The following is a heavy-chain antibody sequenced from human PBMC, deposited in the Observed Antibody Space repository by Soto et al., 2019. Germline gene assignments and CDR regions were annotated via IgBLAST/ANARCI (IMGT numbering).Heavy chain of an antibody. CDR1: GFTFSSYG. Sequence: GGSLRLSCAASGFTFSSYGMHWVRQAPGKGLEWVAVISYDGSNKYYADSVKGRFTISRDNSKNTLYLQMNSLRAEDTAVYYCAKDAQADFANYFDYWGQGTLVTVSS. V-gene: IGHV3-30*18. CDR3: AKDAQADFANYFDY. J-gene: IGHJ4*02. D-gene: IGHD6-25*01. CDR2: ISYDGSNK.